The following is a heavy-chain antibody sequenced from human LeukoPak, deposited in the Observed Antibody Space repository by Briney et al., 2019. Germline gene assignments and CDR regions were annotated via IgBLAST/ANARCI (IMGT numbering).Heavy chain of an antibody. Sequence: ASVKISCKASGYTFTSYDMHWVRQAPGQGLEWMGIINPSGGSTSYAQKFQGRVTMTRDTSTSTVYMELSSLRSEDTAVYHCARVGIQLWEPFDYWGQGTLVTVSS. CDR1: GYTFTSYD. J-gene: IGHJ4*02. V-gene: IGHV1-46*01. D-gene: IGHD5-18*01. CDR2: INPSGGST. CDR3: ARVGIQLWEPFDY.